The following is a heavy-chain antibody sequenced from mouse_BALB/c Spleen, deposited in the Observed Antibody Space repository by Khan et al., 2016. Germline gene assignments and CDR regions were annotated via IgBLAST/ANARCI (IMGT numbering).Heavy chain of an antibody. CDR3: ARRTVDYGNYGGFAY. D-gene: IGHD2-1*01. CDR2: INTETGEP. J-gene: IGHJ3*01. CDR1: GYTFTDYS. Sequence: QIQLVQSGPELKKPGETVKISCKASGYTFTDYSMHWVKQAPGKGLKWMGWINTETGEPTYADDFKGRFAFSLETSASTAYLQINNLKNEDTATXFCARRTVDYGNYGGFAYWGQGTLVTVSA. V-gene: IGHV9-2-1*01.